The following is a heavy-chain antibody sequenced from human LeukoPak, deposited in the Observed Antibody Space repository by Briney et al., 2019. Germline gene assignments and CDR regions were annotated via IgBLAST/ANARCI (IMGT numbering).Heavy chain of an antibody. J-gene: IGHJ4*02. CDR2: INPNSGGT. D-gene: IGHD6-19*01. V-gene: IGHV1-2*02. CDR1: GYTFTGYY. CDR3: ARVEVQWLEDY. Sequence: ASVKVSCKASGYTFTGYYMHWVRQAPGQGLEWMGWINPNSGGTNYARKFQGRVTMTRDTSISTAYMELSRLRSDDTAVYYCARVEVQWLEDYWGQGTLVTVSS.